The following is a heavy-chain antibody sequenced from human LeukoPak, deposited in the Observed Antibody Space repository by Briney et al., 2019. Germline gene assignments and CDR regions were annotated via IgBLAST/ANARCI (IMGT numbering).Heavy chain of an antibody. CDR3: AAVNRARGAFDI. CDR2: IIPIFGTA. Sequence: SVKVSCKASGGTFSSYAISWVRQAPGQGLEWMGGIIPIFGTANYAQKFQGRVTITTDESTSTAYMELSSLRSEDTAVYYCAAVNRARGAFDIWGQGTMVTVSS. D-gene: IGHD4-11*01. J-gene: IGHJ3*02. V-gene: IGHV1-69*05. CDR1: GGTFSSYA.